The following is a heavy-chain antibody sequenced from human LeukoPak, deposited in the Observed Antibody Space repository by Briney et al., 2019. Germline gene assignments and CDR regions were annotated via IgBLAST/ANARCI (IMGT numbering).Heavy chain of an antibody. CDR3: ARSIDPRAFDI. J-gene: IGHJ3*02. CDR2: INGDGSST. D-gene: IGHD3-16*02. CDR1: GFTFSSYW. Sequence: PGGSLRLSCAASGFTFSSYWMHWVRQAPGKGLVWVSRINGDGSSTSYADSVKGRFTISRDNAKNTLYLQMNSLRAEDTAVYYCARSIDPRAFDIWGQGTMVTVSS. V-gene: IGHV3-74*01.